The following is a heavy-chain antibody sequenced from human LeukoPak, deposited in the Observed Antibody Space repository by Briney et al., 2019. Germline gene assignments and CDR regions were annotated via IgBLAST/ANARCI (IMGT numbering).Heavy chain of an antibody. J-gene: IGHJ4*02. CDR2: IKQDGSEK. CDR1: GFTFSSYW. V-gene: IGHV3-7*04. CDR3: ARGRYCSSTSCRFDY. D-gene: IGHD2-2*01. Sequence: GGSLRLSCAASGFTFSSYWMSWVRQAPGKGLEWVANIKQDGSEKYYVDPVKGRFTISRDNAKNSLYLQMNSLRAEDTAVYYCARGRYCSSTSCRFDYWGQGTLVTVSS.